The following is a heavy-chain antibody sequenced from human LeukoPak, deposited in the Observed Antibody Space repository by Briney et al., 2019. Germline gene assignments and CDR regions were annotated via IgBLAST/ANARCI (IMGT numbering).Heavy chain of an antibody. CDR3: ARAHQGYFDY. CDR2: IYHSGST. D-gene: IGHD2-2*01. J-gene: IGHJ4*02. V-gene: IGHV4-30-2*01. Sequence: PSETPSLTCTVSGGSISSGGYYWSWIRQPPGKGLEWIGYIYHSGSTYYNPSLKSRVTISVDRSKNQFSLKLSSVTAAETAVYYCARAHQGYFDYWGQGTLVTVSS. CDR1: GGSISSGGYY.